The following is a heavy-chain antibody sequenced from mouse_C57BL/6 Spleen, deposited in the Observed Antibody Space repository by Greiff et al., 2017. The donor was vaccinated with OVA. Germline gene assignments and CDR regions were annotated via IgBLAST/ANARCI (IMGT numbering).Heavy chain of an antibody. J-gene: IGHJ2*01. CDR2: IDPSDSYT. CDR1: GYTFTSYW. D-gene: IGHD3-2*02. CDR3: ARRGSSGNFDY. Sequence: VQLQQPGAELVRPGTSVKLSCKASGYTFTSYWMHWVKQRPGQGLEWIGVIDPSDSYTNYNQKFKGKATLTVDTSSSTAYMQLSSLTSEDSAVYYCARRGSSGNFDYWGQGTTLTVSS. V-gene: IGHV1-59*01.